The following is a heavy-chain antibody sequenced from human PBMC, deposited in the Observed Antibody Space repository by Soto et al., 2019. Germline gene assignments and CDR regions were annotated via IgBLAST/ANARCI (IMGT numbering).Heavy chain of an antibody. D-gene: IGHD5-18*01. CDR1: GFTFGDYA. J-gene: IGHJ6*02. Sequence: GGSLRLSCTASGFTFGDYAMSWFRQAPGKGLEWVGFIRSKAYGGTTEYAASVKGRFTISRDDSKSIAYLQMNSLKTEDTAVYYCTSSRGYSYDYYYYGMDVWGQGTTVTVSS. CDR2: IRSKAYGGTT. CDR3: TSSRGYSYDYYYYGMDV. V-gene: IGHV3-49*03.